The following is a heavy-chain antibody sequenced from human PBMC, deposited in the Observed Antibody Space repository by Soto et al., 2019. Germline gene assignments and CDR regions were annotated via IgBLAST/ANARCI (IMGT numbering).Heavy chain of an antibody. D-gene: IGHD3-10*01. J-gene: IGHJ4*02. CDR1: GFTFSSYA. CDR3: ARGTDYYGSGSYSFDY. Sequence: EVPLVESGGGLVQPGGSLRLSCAASGFTFSSYAMHWVRQAPGKGLEYVSAISSNGGSTYYANSVKGRFTISRDNSKNTLYLQMGSLRAEDMAVYYCARGTDYYGSGSYSFDYWGQGTLVTVSS. V-gene: IGHV3-64*01. CDR2: ISSNGGST.